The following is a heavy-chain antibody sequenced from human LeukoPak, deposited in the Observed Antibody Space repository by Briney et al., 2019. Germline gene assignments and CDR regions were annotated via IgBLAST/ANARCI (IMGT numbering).Heavy chain of an antibody. J-gene: IGHJ6*02. CDR2: IYSGGST. Sequence: GGSLRLSCAASGFSVSSNYMSWVRQAPGKGLEWVSVIYSGGSTYYADSVKGRFTISRDNSKNTLYLQMNSLRAEDTAVYYCARGPIVVVPADFYYYYYGMDVWGQGTTVTVSS. CDR1: GFSVSSNY. V-gene: IGHV3-53*01. CDR3: ARGPIVVVPADFYYYYYGMDV. D-gene: IGHD2-2*01.